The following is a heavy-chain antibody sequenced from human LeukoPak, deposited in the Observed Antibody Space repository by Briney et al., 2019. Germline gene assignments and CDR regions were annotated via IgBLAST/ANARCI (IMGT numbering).Heavy chain of an antibody. J-gene: IGHJ4*02. V-gene: IGHV1-18*01. CDR1: GYTFTSYG. D-gene: IGHD2-8*01. Sequence: ASVKVSCTASGYTFTSYGISWGRQAPGQGLEWMGWIRAYNGNTNYAQKLQGRVTMTTDTTTSTAYMELMSLRSDDTAVYYCARDWRKGYCTNGVCPGTTPPRFDYWGQGTLVTVSS. CDR3: ARDWRKGYCTNGVCPGTTPPRFDY. CDR2: IRAYNGNT.